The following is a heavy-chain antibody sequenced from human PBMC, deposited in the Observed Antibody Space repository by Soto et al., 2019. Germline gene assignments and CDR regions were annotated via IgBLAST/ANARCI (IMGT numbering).Heavy chain of an antibody. CDR1: GFTFSSYA. J-gene: IGHJ4*02. CDR3: AKGMEETYRIDY. CDR2: ISGSGGST. D-gene: IGHD1-1*01. V-gene: IGHV3-23*01. Sequence: PGGSLRLSCAASGFTFSSYAMSWVRQAPGKGLEWVSAISGSGGSTYSADSVKGRFTISRDKSKNTLYLQMNSLRAEDTAVYYCAKGMEETYRIDYWGQGTLVTVSS.